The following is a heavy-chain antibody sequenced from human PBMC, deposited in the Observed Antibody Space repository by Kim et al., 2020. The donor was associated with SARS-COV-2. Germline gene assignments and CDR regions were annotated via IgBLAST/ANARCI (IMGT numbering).Heavy chain of an antibody. J-gene: IGHJ1*01. Sequence: YKPSRRSRVTISVETSKNQFSLQLRAVTAADTAVYYCARVPRNRNYVSDFWGQGTLVTVTS. V-gene: IGHV4-39*02. CDR3: ARVPRNRNYVSDF. D-gene: IGHD1-7*01.